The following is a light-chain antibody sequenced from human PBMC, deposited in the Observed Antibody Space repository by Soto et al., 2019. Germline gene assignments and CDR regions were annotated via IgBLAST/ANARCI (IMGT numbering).Light chain of an antibody. CDR2: EVR. Sequence: QSALTQPASVSGSPGQSITIFCTGTSSDVGGYNHVSWYQQHPGKAPKLIIYEVRNRPSGVSNRLSGSKSGNTASLTISGLQADDEADYYSCSYPSSSIRVFGGGTKLTVL. CDR3: CSYPSSSIRV. CDR1: SSDVGGYNH. V-gene: IGLV2-14*01. J-gene: IGLJ3*02.